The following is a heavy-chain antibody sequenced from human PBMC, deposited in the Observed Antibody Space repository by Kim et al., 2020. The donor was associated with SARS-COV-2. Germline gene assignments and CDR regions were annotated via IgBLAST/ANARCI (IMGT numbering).Heavy chain of an antibody. D-gene: IGHD4-17*01. V-gene: IGHV1-69*01. Sequence: ANYAQKFQGRVTITADESTSTAYMELSSLRSEDTAVYYCASLLDDYGDYDYWGQGTLVTVSS. J-gene: IGHJ4*02. CDR3: ASLLDDYGDYDY. CDR2: A.